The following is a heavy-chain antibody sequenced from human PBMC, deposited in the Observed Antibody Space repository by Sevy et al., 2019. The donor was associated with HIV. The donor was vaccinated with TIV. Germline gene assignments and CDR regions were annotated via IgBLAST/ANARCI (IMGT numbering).Heavy chain of an antibody. J-gene: IGHJ6*02. Sequence: ASVKVSCKASGGTFSSYAISWVRQAPGQGLEWMGGIIPIFGTANYAQKFQGRVTITADESTSTAYMELSSLRSEDTAVYYCATPYSSSSGGWNYYYYYGMDAWGQGTTVTVSS. CDR3: ATPYSSSSGGWNYYYYYGMDA. CDR2: IIPIFGTA. D-gene: IGHD6-6*01. V-gene: IGHV1-69*13. CDR1: GGTFSSYA.